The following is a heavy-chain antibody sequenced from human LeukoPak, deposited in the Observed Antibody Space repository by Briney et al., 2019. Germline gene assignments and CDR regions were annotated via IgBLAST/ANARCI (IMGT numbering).Heavy chain of an antibody. CDR1: GFTFSSYA. Sequence: LPGGSLRLSCAASGFTFSSYAMSWVRQAPGKGLEWVSAISGSGGSTYYADSVKGRFTISRDNSKNTLYLQMNSLRAEDTAVYYCANGWELPNYFDYWGQGTLVTVSS. CDR2: ISGSGGST. J-gene: IGHJ4*02. CDR3: ANGWELPNYFDY. V-gene: IGHV3-23*01. D-gene: IGHD1-26*01.